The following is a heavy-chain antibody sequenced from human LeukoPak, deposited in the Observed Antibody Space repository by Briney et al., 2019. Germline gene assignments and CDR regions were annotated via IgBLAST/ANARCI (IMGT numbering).Heavy chain of an antibody. V-gene: IGHV1-46*01. CDR3: ARLMGTTMALDY. J-gene: IGHJ4*02. CDR1: GYTFTNYY. D-gene: IGHD5-18*01. CDR2: INPSGGST. Sequence: ASVKVSCKASGYTFTNYYMHWVRQAPGQGLEWLGIINPSGGSTVYAQRFKGRVSMTWDTPTSTVYMELSSLTSEDTAVYYCARLMGTTMALDYWGQGTLVTVSS.